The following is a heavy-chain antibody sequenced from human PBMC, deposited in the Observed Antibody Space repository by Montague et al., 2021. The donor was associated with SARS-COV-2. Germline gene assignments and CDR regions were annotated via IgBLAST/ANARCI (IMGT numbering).Heavy chain of an antibody. CDR3: ARRPYYYDSSGQFDP. CDR1: GGSISSSTYY. Sequence: SETLSLTCTVSGGSISSSTYYWGWIRQPPGKGVEWIASIYYSGSTYFNPSLKSRVAISIDTSKNQFSLKLSSVTAADTAVYYCARRPYYYDSSGQFDPWGQGVLVTVSS. V-gene: IGHV4-39*07. J-gene: IGHJ5*02. D-gene: IGHD3-22*01. CDR2: IYYSGST.